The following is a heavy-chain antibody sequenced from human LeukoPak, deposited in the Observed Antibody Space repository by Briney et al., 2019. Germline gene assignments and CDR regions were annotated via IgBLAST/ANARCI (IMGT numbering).Heavy chain of an antibody. CDR3: ARGRRYCNDRSCSKPEKEAFDV. CDR2: ISAYNGDT. Sequence: VKVSCKTSGYTFTTYAINWLRHAPGQGLEWMGWISAYNGDTKYAPNFQGRVSMTMDRSTTTAYMELRGLRSDDTALYYCARGRRYCNDRSCSKPEKEAFDVWGQGTMVTVSS. V-gene: IGHV1-18*01. J-gene: IGHJ3*01. D-gene: IGHD2-15*01. CDR1: GYTFTTYA.